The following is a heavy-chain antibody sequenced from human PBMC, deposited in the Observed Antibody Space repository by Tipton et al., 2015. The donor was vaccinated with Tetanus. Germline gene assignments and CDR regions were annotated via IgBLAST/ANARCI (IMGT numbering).Heavy chain of an antibody. CDR2: IYPGDFEI. CDR1: GYSFTSYW. J-gene: IGHJ5*02. CDR3: ARLPKHYSASGST. V-gene: IGHV5-51*01. D-gene: IGHD3-10*01. Sequence: QSGPEVKKSGESLKISCKASGYSFTSYWIGWVRQMPGKGLEWMGIIYPGDFEIRYSPSFQGQVTISADKSINTAYLQWSSLKPSDTATYFCARLPKHYSASGSTWGQGTLVTVSS.